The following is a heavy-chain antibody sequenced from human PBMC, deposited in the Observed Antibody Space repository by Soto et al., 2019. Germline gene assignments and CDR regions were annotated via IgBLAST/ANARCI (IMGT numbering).Heavy chain of an antibody. CDR2: IYPGDSDT. J-gene: IGHJ4*02. V-gene: IGHV5-51*01. CDR3: ASRAGISSSWYYFAY. Sequence: GESLKISCKGSGYSFTSYWIGWVRQMPGKGLEWMGIIYPGDSDTRYSSSFQGQVTISADKSISTAYLQWSSLKASDTAMYYCASRAGISSSWYYFAYWGQGTLVTVSS. D-gene: IGHD6-13*01. CDR1: GYSFTSYW.